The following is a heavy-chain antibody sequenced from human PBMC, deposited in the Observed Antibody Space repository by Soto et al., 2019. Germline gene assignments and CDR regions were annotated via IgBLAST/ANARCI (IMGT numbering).Heavy chain of an antibody. CDR2: ISYDGSNK. J-gene: IGHJ6*02. Sequence: PGGSLRLSCAASGFTFSSYGMHWVRQAPGKGLEWVAVISYDGSNKYYADSVKGRFTISRDNSKNTLYLQMNSLRAEDTAVYYCAKERLFGVVISHHGMDVWGQGTTVTVSS. CDR3: AKERLFGVVISHHGMDV. V-gene: IGHV3-30*18. CDR1: GFTFSSYG. D-gene: IGHD3-3*01.